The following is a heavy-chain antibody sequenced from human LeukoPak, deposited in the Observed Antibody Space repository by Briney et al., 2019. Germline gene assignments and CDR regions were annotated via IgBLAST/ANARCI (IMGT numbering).Heavy chain of an antibody. CDR1: GFTFSSYW. CDR2: INSDGSST. D-gene: IGHD6-19*01. Sequence: GGSLRLSCAASGFTFSSYWMHWVRQAPGKGLVWVSRINSDGSSTSYADSVKGRFTISRDNAENTLYLQMNSLRAEDTAVYYCARALTVADYYFDYWGQGTLVTVSS. J-gene: IGHJ4*02. V-gene: IGHV3-74*01. CDR3: ARALTVADYYFDY.